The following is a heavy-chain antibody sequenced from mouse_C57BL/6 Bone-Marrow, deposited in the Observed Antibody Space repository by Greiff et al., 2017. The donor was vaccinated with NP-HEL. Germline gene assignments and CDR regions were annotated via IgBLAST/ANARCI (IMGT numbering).Heavy chain of an antibody. Sequence: EVQLVESGGGLVQPGGSMKLSCAASGFTFSDAWMDWVRQSPEKGLEWVAEIRNKANNHATYYAESVKGRFTISRDDSKSSVYLQMNSLRAEDTGIYYCTSPYYYGSSYWYFDVWGTGTTVTVSS. D-gene: IGHD1-1*01. CDR1: GFTFSDAW. J-gene: IGHJ1*03. V-gene: IGHV6-6*01. CDR3: TSPYYYGSSYWYFDV. CDR2: IRNKANNHAT.